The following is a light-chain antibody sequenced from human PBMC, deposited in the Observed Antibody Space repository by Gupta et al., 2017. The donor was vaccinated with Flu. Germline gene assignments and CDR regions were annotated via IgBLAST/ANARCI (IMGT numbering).Light chain of an antibody. CDR3: GSWDSGLDVGV. CDR2: ENN. J-gene: IGLJ3*02. CDR1: SFNIGTNY. Sequence: QSGLTHPPSVSAAPGQNVTISCSGSSFNIGTNYVCWYQQLPGTAPKLLIFENNVRPSGIPDRFSGSKSGTSATLGITGLQTGDEALYYCGSWDSGLDVGVFGGGTKLTVL. V-gene: IGLV1-51*02.